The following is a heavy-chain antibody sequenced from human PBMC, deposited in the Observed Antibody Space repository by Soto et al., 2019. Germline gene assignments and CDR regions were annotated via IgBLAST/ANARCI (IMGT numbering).Heavy chain of an antibody. CDR1: GFTFSSYS. CDR3: ARDQYSSSARYFDY. CDR2: ISSSSSYI. V-gene: IGHV3-21*01. J-gene: IGHJ4*02. D-gene: IGHD6-6*01. Sequence: EVQLVESGGGLVKPGGSLRLSCAASGFTFSSYSMNWVRQAPGKGLEWVSSISSSSSYIYYADSVKGRFTISRDNAKNSMYLQMNSLRAEDTAVYYCARDQYSSSARYFDYWGQGTLVTVSS.